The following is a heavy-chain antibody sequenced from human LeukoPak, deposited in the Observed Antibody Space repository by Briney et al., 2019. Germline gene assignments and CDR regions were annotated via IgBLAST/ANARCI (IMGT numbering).Heavy chain of an antibody. V-gene: IGHV5-10-1*01. D-gene: IGHD6-13*01. Sequence: PGESLKISCKGSGYSFTSYWISWVRQMPGKGLEWMGRIDTSDSYTNYSPSFQGHVTISADKSISTAYLQWSSLKASDTAMYYCARLDPWGIAAAGTGSEDYWGQGTLVTASS. CDR2: IDTSDSYT. J-gene: IGHJ4*02. CDR3: ARLDPWGIAAAGTGSEDY. CDR1: GYSFTSYW.